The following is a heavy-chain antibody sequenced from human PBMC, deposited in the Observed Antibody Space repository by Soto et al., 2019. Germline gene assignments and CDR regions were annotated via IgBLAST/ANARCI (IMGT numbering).Heavy chain of an antibody. Sequence: SQTLSLTCAISGDSVSSNSAAWNWIRQSPSRGLEWLGRTYYRSKWYNDYAVSVKSRITINPDTSKNQFSLQLNSVTPEDTAVYYFERESVRQQLAYYFDSWGQGPRVTVSS. D-gene: IGHD6-13*01. CDR1: GDSVSSNSAA. V-gene: IGHV6-1*01. J-gene: IGHJ4*02. CDR3: ERESVRQQLAYYFDS. CDR2: TYYRSKWYN.